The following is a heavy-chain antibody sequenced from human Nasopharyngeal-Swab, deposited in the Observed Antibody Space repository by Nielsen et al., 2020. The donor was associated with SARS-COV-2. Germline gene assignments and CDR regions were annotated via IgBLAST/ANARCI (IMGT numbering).Heavy chain of an antibody. CDR2: IDPFSGST. CDR3: TRDQGGGDPYDS. CDR1: GFTFTSYY. J-gene: IGHJ4*02. V-gene: IGHV1-46*01. Sequence: ASVKVSCKASGFTFTSYYFNWVRQAPGQGLEWMGMIDPFSGSTSYAQRFQGRITVTRGTSTSIVFMEVRSLTSEDTAVYYCTRDQGGGDPYDSWGQGTLVTVSS. D-gene: IGHD2-21*02.